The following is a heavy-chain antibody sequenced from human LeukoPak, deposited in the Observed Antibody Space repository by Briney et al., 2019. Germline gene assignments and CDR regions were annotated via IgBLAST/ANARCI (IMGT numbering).Heavy chain of an antibody. D-gene: IGHD6-6*01. V-gene: IGHV3-30*18. CDR1: GFTFSSYG. J-gene: IGHJ4*02. CDR3: AKFWEYSSSSPIDY. Sequence: PGGSLRLSCAASGFTFSSYGMHWVRQAPGKGLEWVAVISYDGSNKYYADSVKGRFTTSRDNSKNTLYLQMNSLRAEDTAVYYCAKFWEYSSSSPIDYWGQGTLVTVSS. CDR2: ISYDGSNK.